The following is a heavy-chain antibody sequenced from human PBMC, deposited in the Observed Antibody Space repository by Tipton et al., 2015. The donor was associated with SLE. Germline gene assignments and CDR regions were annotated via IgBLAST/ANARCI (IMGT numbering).Heavy chain of an antibody. CDR3: ARVRCSSGSCYCSILNCDP. CDR2: ISAYNGYT. CDR1: GYTFTTYG. D-gene: IGHD2-21*01. V-gene: IGHV1-18*01. J-gene: IGHJ2*01. Sequence: QSGAEVKKPGASVKVSCKASGYTFTTYGISWVRQAPGQGLEWMGWISAYNGYTNYAQKLQGRVTMTTDTSTSTAYMELRGLRSDVTAVYFCARVRCSSGSCYCSILNCDPWGRGTLFTFSS.